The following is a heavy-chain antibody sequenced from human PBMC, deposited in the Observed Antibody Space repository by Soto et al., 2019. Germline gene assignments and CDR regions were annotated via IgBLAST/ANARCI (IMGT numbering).Heavy chain of an antibody. V-gene: IGHV3-66*01. Sequence: EVQLVESGGGLVQPGGSLRLSCAASGFTVSSNYMSWVRQAPGKGLEWVSVIYSGGSTYYADSVKGRFTISRDNAKNTLYLKMNSLRAEDTAVYYCARGYCSGGSCYSYYYYGMDVWGQGTTVTVSS. CDR2: IYSGGST. J-gene: IGHJ6*02. CDR3: ARGYCSGGSCYSYYYYGMDV. CDR1: GFTVSSNY. D-gene: IGHD2-15*01.